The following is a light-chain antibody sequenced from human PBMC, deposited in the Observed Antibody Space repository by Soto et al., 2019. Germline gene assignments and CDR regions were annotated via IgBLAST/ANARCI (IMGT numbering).Light chain of an antibody. CDR2: KAS. CDR3: QQYNTYSWT. Sequence: DIQMTQFPSTLSASVGERVTITCRASQSISNRLSWFQQKSGEAPTLLLLKASSLESGVPSRFSGGGSGTEFTPTISSLHADDFANYYCQQYNTYSWTFGQGTKVEIK. J-gene: IGKJ1*01. CDR1: QSISNR. V-gene: IGKV1-5*03.